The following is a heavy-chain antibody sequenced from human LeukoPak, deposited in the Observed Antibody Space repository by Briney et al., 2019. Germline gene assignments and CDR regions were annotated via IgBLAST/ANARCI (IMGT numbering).Heavy chain of an antibody. CDR2: INHSGST. CDR3: ARGGPYNYDFWSGYYPFDY. D-gene: IGHD3-3*01. J-gene: IGHJ4*02. CDR1: GGSFSGYY. Sequence: SETLSLTCAVYGGSFSGYYWSWIRQPPGKGLEWIGEINHSGSTNYNPSLKSRVTISVDTSKNQFSLKLSSVTAADTAVYYCARGGPYNYDFWSGYYPFDYWGQGTLVTVSS. V-gene: IGHV4-34*01.